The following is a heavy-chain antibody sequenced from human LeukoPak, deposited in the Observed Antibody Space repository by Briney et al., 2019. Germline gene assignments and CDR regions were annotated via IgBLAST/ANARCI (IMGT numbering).Heavy chain of an antibody. J-gene: IGHJ4*02. CDR3: ATVPRGFDYGTHLDY. Sequence: GASVKVSCKVSGYTLTELSMHWVRQAPGKGLEWMGGFDPEDGETIYAQKFQGRVTMAEDTSTDAAYMELSSLRSEDTAVYYCATVPRGFDYGTHLDYWGQGTLVTVSS. CDR2: FDPEDGET. D-gene: IGHD4-17*01. CDR1: GYTLTELS. V-gene: IGHV1-24*01.